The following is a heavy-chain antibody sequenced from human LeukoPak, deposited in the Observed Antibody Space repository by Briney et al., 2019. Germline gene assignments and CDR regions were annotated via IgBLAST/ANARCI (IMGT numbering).Heavy chain of an antibody. Sequence: GGSLRLSCAASGVTFSSNAMSWGRQAPGRGLWWVSAISGSGGSTYYADSVKGRFTISRDNAKNSLYLQMNSLRAEDTAVYYCARRQFLADIYYYYGLDVWGQGTTVTVSS. J-gene: IGHJ6*02. D-gene: IGHD3-3*01. CDR3: ARRQFLADIYYYYGLDV. CDR2: ISGSGGST. V-gene: IGHV3-23*01. CDR1: GVTFSSNA.